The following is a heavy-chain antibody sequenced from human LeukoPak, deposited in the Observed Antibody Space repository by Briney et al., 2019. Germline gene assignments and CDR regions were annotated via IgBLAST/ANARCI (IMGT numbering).Heavy chain of an antibody. CDR3: ARDIVIGSGTYLD. CDR2: ISDNGDST. J-gene: IGHJ4*02. D-gene: IGHD3-10*01. V-gene: IGHV3-23*01. Sequence: GGSLRLSCAASGFTFSNYATSWVRQAPGEGLEWVSGISDNGDSTYYADSVKGRFTISRDNAKSTLYLQMNSLRAEDTAVYYCARDIVIGSGTYLDWGQGTLVTVSS. CDR1: GFTFSNYA.